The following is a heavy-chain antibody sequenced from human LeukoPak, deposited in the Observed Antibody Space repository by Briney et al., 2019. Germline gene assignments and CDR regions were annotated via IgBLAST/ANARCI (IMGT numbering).Heavy chain of an antibody. D-gene: IGHD2-15*01. CDR2: IIPIFGTA. J-gene: IGHJ6*04. CDR1: GGTFSSYA. Sequence: SVKASCKASGGTFSSYAISWVRQAPGQGLEWMGGIIPIFGTANYAQKFQGRVTITADESTSTAYMELSSLRSEDTAVYYCARSIVVVVAAGAYYYYGMDVWGKGTTVTVSS. CDR3: ARSIVVVVAAGAYYYYGMDV. V-gene: IGHV1-69*01.